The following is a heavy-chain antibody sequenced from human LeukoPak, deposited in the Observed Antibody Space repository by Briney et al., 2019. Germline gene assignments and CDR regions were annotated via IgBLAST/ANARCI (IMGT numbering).Heavy chain of an antibody. D-gene: IGHD6-13*01. Sequence: GGSLRLSCAASGFTFSSYWMSWVRQAPGKGLEWVSVIYSGGSTYYADSVKGRFTISRDNSKNTLYLQMNSRRAEDTAVYYCASANSSSWPHEYDYWGQGTLVTVSS. V-gene: IGHV3-53*01. CDR1: GFTFSSYW. CDR3: ASANSSSWPHEYDY. CDR2: IYSGGST. J-gene: IGHJ4*02.